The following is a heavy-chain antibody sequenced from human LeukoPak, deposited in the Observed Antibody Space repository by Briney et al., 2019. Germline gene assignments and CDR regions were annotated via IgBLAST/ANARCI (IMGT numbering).Heavy chain of an antibody. CDR3: ARCHYGSGSYYSYGMDV. Sequence: ASVKVSCKASGYTFTSYAMHWVRQAPGQRLEWMGWINAGNGNTKYSQKFQGRVTITRDTSASTAYMELSSLRSEDTAVYYCARCHYGSGSYYSYGMDVWGQGTTVTVSS. CDR2: INAGNGNT. CDR1: GYTFTSYA. D-gene: IGHD3-10*01. J-gene: IGHJ6*02. V-gene: IGHV1-3*01.